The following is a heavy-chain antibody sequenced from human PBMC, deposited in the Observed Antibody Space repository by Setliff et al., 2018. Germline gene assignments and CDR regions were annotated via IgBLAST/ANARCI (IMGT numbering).Heavy chain of an antibody. J-gene: IGHJ4*02. CDR3: ARSPPNRGSGSGWYGDF. CDR1: GGSINRDY. V-gene: IGHV4-59*08. D-gene: IGHD6-19*01. CDR2: FYHSGSM. Sequence: SETLSLTCSVSGGSINRDYWNWIRQPPGKGLEWIGYFYHSGSMNYSPSLKGRVTMSVDTSNNQLSLKLTSVSAADTAVYYCARSPPNRGSGSGWYGDFWGQGTLVTVSS.